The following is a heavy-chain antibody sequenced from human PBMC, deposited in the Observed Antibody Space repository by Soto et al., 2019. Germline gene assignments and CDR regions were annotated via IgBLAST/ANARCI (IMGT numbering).Heavy chain of an antibody. J-gene: IGHJ6*02. V-gene: IGHV1-18*01. D-gene: IGHD2-2*01. Sequence: QVQLVQSGAEVKKPGASVRVSCKTSGYTFTNYGINWVRQAPGQGLEWMGWISVYNGNTNYAQKFQGRVTMTTDTSTNTADMELRSLRSDDTAVYYCARDWNDCSTGKYYVSYYYHGMDVWGQGTTVTVSS. CDR2: ISVYNGNT. CDR3: ARDWNDCSTGKYYVSYYYHGMDV. CDR1: GYTFTNYG.